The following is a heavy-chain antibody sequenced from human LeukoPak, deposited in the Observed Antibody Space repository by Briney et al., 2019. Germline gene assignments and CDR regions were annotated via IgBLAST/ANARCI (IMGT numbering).Heavy chain of an antibody. CDR1: GFAFSFYA. CDR2: INTSGGNT. V-gene: IGHV3-23*01. J-gene: IGHJ5*02. D-gene: IGHD6-19*01. CDR3: SKPISAGLAVTGDWFHP. Sequence: PGGSLRLSCAASGFAFSFYAMSWVRQAPGKGPEWVSTINTSGGNTYSAASVKGRFTFSKNNSKNTVYLQLNMLRPENTAVYYFSKPISAGLAVTGDWFHPWGQGTLVTVSS.